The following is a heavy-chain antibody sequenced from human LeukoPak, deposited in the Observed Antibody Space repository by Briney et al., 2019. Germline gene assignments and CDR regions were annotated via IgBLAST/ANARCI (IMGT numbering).Heavy chain of an antibody. Sequence: SETLSLTCTVSGGSIGGYYWSWIRRPPGKGLEWIGYIYYSGSTNYNPSLKSRVTISVDTSKNQFSLKLSSVTAADTAVYYCARGCSAGTPHNWFDPWGQGTLVTVSS. CDR2: IYYSGST. CDR3: ARGCSAGTPHNWFDP. V-gene: IGHV4-59*01. J-gene: IGHJ5*02. D-gene: IGHD6-13*01. CDR1: GGSIGGYY.